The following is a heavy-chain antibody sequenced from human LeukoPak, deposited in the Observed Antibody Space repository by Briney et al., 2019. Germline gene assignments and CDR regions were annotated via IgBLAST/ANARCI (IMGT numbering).Heavy chain of an antibody. CDR1: GFTFSDYY. D-gene: IGHD3-9*01. Sequence: PGGSLRLSCAASGFTFSDYYMSWIRQAPGKGLEWVSYISSSGSTIYYADSVKGRFTISRDNAKNSLYLQMNSPRAEDTAVYYCARGRGLYYDILTGYYFSPHAFDIWGQGTMVTVSS. J-gene: IGHJ3*02. CDR3: ARGRGLYYDILTGYYFSPHAFDI. CDR2: ISSSGSTI. V-gene: IGHV3-11*04.